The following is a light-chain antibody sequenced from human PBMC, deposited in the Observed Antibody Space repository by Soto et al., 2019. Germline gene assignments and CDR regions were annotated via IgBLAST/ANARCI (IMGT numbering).Light chain of an antibody. V-gene: IGKV3-15*01. Sequence: EKVVTQSPATLSMSPGERATLSCRASQSVSSYLAWYQQKPGQAPRLLIYGASTRATGIPARFSGSGSGTEFTLTISSLQSEDFAVYYCQQYNNWPSWTFGQGTKVEIK. CDR1: QSVSSY. CDR3: QQYNNWPSWT. J-gene: IGKJ1*01. CDR2: GAS.